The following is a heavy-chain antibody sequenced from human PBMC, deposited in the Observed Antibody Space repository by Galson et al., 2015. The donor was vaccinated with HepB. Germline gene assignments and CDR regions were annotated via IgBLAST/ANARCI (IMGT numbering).Heavy chain of an antibody. Sequence: SLRLSCAASGFAFSSYGMYWVRQAPGKGLEWVALIRHDGSNKYHADSVKGRFTISRDNSKNTLYLQMNSLRAEDTAVYYCARVPPSGVAGFDYWGQGTLVTVSS. CDR3: ARVPPSGVAGFDY. CDR1: GFAFSSYG. J-gene: IGHJ4*02. CDR2: IRHDGSNK. D-gene: IGHD6-19*01. V-gene: IGHV3-33*08.